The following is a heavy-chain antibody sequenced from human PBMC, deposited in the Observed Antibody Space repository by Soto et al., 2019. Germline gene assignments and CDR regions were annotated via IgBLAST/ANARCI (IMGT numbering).Heavy chain of an antibody. V-gene: IGHV4-34*01. J-gene: IGHJ5*02. CDR2: IDQSGST. CDR1: GGSFSGYY. Sequence: QVQLQQWGAGLLKSSETLSLTCAVYGGSFSGYYWNWLRQPPGEGLEWIGKIDQSGSTNYNPSLKSRVTMSVDMSRSQFSLKLTSVTAMDTAVYYCAGGRVTVVRGVMNWFDPWGQGTLVTVSS. D-gene: IGHD3-10*02. CDR3: AGGRVTVVRGVMNWFDP.